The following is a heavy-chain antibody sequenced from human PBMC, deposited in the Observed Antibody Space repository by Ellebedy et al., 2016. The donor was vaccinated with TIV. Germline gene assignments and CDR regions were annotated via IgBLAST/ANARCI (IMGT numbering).Heavy chain of an antibody. J-gene: IGHJ4*02. CDR3: ARDGRNNDGFSGLLDY. D-gene: IGHD1/OR15-1a*01. CDR1: GGSISSN. CDR2: VSINENDK. V-gene: IGHV3-30*03. Sequence: PSETLSLTCTVSGGSISSNSYYWGWVRQAPGKGLEWLAVVSINENDKHYADSVKGRFTISRDNSKNTLYLQMNSLSAEDTAVYFCARDGRNNDGFSGLLDYWGLGTLVIVSS.